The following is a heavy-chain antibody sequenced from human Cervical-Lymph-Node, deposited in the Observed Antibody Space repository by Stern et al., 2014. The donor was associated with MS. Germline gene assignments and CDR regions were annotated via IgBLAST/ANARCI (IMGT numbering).Heavy chain of an antibody. CDR1: GGSFNNYT. Sequence: VQLVQSGAEVKKPGSSVKVSCKASGGSFNNYTINWVRQAPGQGLEWMGRIIPIRGMATYAQKFQGRVTITADDSTTTAYMELRSLRSEDTALYYCASSWYDFGSFDPWGQGTLVTVSS. J-gene: IGHJ5*02. CDR3: ASSWYDFGSFDP. V-gene: IGHV1-69*09. D-gene: IGHD6-13*01. CDR2: IIPIRGMA.